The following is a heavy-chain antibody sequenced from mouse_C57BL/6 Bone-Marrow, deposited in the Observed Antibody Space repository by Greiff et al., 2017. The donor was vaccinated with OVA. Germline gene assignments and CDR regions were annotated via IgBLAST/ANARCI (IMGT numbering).Heavy chain of an antibody. CDR1: GFNIKDYY. D-gene: IGHD1-1*01. J-gene: IGHJ2*01. V-gene: IGHV14-2*01. CDR3: ATYYYGSSFPY. Sequence: EVQLQQSGAELVKPGASVKLSCTASGFNIKDYYMHWVKQRTEKGLEWIGRIDPEAGETKYAPKFQGKATITADTSSNTAYLQLSSLTSEDTAVYYCATYYYGSSFPYWGQGTTLTVSS. CDR2: IDPEAGET.